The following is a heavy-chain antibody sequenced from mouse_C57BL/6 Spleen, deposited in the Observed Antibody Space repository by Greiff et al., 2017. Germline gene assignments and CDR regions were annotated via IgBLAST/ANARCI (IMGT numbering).Heavy chain of an antibody. D-gene: IGHD1-1*01. CDR1: GFTFTDYY. Sequence: EVHLVESGGGLVQPGGSLSLSCAASGFTFTDYYMSWVRQPPGKALEWLGFIRNKANGYTTEYSASVKGRFTISRDNSQSILYLQMNALRAEDSATYYCARYKGGYYYWYFDVWGTGTTVTVSS. V-gene: IGHV7-3*01. CDR3: ARYKGGYYYWYFDV. CDR2: IRNKANGYTT. J-gene: IGHJ1*03.